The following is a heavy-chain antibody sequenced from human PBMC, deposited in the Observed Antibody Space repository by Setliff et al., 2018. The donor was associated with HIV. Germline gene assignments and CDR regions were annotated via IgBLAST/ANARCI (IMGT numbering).Heavy chain of an antibody. CDR1: GGSISSGSYY. CDR3: NIYYYYYMDV. Sequence: PSETLSLTCTVSGGSISSGSYYWSWIRQPAGKGLEWIGHIHTSGSTNYNPSLKSRVTISVDTSKNQFSLKLSSVTAADTAVYYCNIYYYYYMDVWGKGTTVTVSS. J-gene: IGHJ6*03. V-gene: IGHV4-61*09. CDR2: IHTSGST.